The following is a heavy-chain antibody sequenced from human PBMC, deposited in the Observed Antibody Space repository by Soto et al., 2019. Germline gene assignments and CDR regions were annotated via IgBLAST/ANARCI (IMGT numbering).Heavy chain of an antibody. D-gene: IGHD3-10*01. J-gene: IGHJ4*02. CDR3: ARLRPTGYYFDY. V-gene: IGHV4-39*01. CDR1: GGSISSSSYY. Sequence: QLQLQESGPGLVKPSETLSLTCTVSGGSISSSSYYWGWIRQPPGKGLEWIGSIYYSGSTYYNPSLTSRVTISVDTSKNQFHLKLSSVTAADTAVYYCARLRPTGYYFDYWGQGTLVTVSS. CDR2: IYYSGST.